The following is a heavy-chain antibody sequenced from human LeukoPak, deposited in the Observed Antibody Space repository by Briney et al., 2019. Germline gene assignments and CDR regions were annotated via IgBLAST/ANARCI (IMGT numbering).Heavy chain of an antibody. Sequence: SQTLSLPCTVSGGSVTSGNYYWNWIRQPAGKGLEWIVRIYTNGGASYNPSLKSRVTISIDASKNQFSLKLSSVTAADTAVYYCAREPPGYWGQGILVTVS. V-gene: IGHV4-61*02. CDR3: AREPPGY. J-gene: IGHJ4*02. CDR2: IYTNGGA. CDR1: GGSVTSGNYY.